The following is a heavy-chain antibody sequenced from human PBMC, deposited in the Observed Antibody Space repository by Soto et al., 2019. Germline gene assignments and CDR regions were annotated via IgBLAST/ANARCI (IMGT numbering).Heavy chain of an antibody. Sequence: VASVKVSCKASGYTFTSYGISWVRQAPGQGLEWMGWISAYNGNTNYAQKLQGRVTMTTDTSTSTAYMELRSLRSDDTAVYYCARDLGTSKSGYSYGYWGQGTLVTVSS. J-gene: IGHJ4*02. CDR2: ISAYNGNT. CDR3: ARDLGTSKSGYSYGY. V-gene: IGHV1-18*01. CDR1: GYTFTSYG. D-gene: IGHD5-18*01.